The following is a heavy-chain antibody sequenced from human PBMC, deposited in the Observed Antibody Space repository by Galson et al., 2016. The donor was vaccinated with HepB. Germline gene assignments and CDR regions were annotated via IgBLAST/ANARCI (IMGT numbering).Heavy chain of an antibody. Sequence: TLSLTCTVSGGSISSGGYFWSWIRQHPGKGLEWIGYIYYSGGTYYNPSLESRVTISVDTSKNQFSLKLSSVTAADTAVYYCARADVVVPATIRLGYYYGMDVWGQGTTVTVSS. CDR2: IYYSGGT. CDR3: ARADVVVPATIRLGYYYGMDV. CDR1: GGSISSGGYF. J-gene: IGHJ6*02. V-gene: IGHV4-31*03. D-gene: IGHD2-2*02.